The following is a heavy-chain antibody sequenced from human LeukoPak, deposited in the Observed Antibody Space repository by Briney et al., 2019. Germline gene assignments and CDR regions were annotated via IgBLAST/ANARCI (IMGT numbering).Heavy chain of an antibody. D-gene: IGHD2-2*01. CDR2: ISSSSSHI. Sequence: GDSLRLSCAASGFIFSTYSMNWVRQAPGKGLEWVSSISSSSSHIYYADSVKGRFTISRDNAKNSLYLQMNSLRAEDTAVYYCARDRPGYQLPIGEFDPWGQGTLGTVSS. CDR1: GFIFSTYS. V-gene: IGHV3-21*01. CDR3: ARDRPGYQLPIGEFDP. J-gene: IGHJ5*02.